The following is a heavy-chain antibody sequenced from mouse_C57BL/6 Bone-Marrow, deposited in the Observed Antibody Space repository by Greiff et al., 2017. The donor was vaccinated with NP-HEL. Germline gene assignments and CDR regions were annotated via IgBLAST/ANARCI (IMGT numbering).Heavy chain of an antibody. Sequence: EVKLMESGPGLVKPSQSLSLTCSVTGYSITSGYYWNWLRQFPGNKLEWMGYISYDGSNNYNPSLKNRISITRDTSKNQFFLKLNSVTTEDTATYYCARGDDAWFAYWGQGTLVTVSA. CDR2: ISYDGSN. CDR3: ARGDDAWFAY. J-gene: IGHJ3*01. D-gene: IGHD2-3*01. V-gene: IGHV3-6*01. CDR1: GYSITSGYY.